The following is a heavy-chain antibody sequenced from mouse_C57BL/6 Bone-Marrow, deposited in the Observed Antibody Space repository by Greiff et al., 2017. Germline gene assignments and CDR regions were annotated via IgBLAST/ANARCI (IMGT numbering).Heavy chain of an antibody. Sequence: EVHLVESGEGLVKPGGSLKLSCAASGFTFSSYAMSWVRQTPEKRLEWVAYISSGGDYIYYAEPVKGRFTFSRDNARNTLYLQMSSLKSVDTAMYYCTRYYGSLMDYWGQGTSVTVSS. D-gene: IGHD1-1*01. J-gene: IGHJ4*01. CDR2: ISSGGDYI. V-gene: IGHV5-9-1*02. CDR3: TRYYGSLMDY. CDR1: GFTFSSYA.